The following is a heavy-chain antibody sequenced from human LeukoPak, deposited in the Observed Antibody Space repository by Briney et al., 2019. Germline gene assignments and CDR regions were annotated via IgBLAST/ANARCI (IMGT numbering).Heavy chain of an antibody. V-gene: IGHV3-66*01. Sequence: GGSLRLSCAASGFTVSSDYLSWVRQAPGNGLEWVSVIFSGASTYYADSVKGRFTISRDNSKNTLYLHMNSLSAEDTAVYYCARGSPYSGYDLRAFDIWGQGTTVTVSS. J-gene: IGHJ3*02. CDR3: ARGSPYSGYDLRAFDI. CDR2: IFSGAST. CDR1: GFTVSSDY. D-gene: IGHD5-12*01.